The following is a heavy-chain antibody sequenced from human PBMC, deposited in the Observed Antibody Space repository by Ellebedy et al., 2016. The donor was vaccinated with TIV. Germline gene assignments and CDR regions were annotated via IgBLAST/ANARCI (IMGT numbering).Heavy chain of an antibody. Sequence: GESLKISCAASGFTFRNFAMTWVRQAPGKGLEWVSSISSSGVSTDYADSVRGRVTISRDNSKNTLYLQMNSLRVDDSAVYYCAKLDSSGYYYGRFDYWGQGTLVTVSS. CDR2: ISSSGVST. D-gene: IGHD3-22*01. CDR1: GFTFRNFA. J-gene: IGHJ4*02. CDR3: AKLDSSGYYYGRFDY. V-gene: IGHV3-23*01.